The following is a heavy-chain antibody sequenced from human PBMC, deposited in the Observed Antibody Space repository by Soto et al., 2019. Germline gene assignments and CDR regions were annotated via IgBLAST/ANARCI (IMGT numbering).Heavy chain of an antibody. J-gene: IGHJ3*02. D-gene: IGHD4-17*01. V-gene: IGHV5-51*03. CDR3: ARPMTTVTLDACDI. CDR2: IYPGDSDT. CDR1: GYSFTSYG. Sequence: EVQLVQSGAEVKKPGASLKISCKVSGYSFTSYGIGWVRKMPGKGLEWMGIIYPGDSDTSYSPSFQGQVTISADKSISTAYLQWSSLTASDTAMYYCARPMTTVTLDACDIWGQGTMVTVSS.